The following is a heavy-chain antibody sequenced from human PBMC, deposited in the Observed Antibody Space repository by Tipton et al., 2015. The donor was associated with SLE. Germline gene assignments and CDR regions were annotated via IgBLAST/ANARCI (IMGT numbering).Heavy chain of an antibody. CDR3: ATWADSPLPYCDGDCPYFDL. Sequence: TLSLICSVSGGSISGSSYYWGWIRQPPGKGLEWIGTMYYSGSTYYNPSLKSRVTISVDTSKNQFSLKLSSVTAADTAVYYCATWADSPLPYCDGDCPYFDLWGRGTLVTVSS. CDR1: GGSISGSSYY. V-gene: IGHV4-39*01. J-gene: IGHJ2*01. CDR2: MYYSGST. D-gene: IGHD2-21*01.